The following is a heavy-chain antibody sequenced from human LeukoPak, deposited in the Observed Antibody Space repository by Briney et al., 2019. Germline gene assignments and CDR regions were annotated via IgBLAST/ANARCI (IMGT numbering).Heavy chain of an antibody. J-gene: IGHJ4*02. D-gene: IGHD3-10*01. Sequence: SETLSLACTVSGGSISSGSYYRSWIRQPAGKGLEWIGRIYTSGSTNYNPSLKSRVTISVDTSKNQFSLKLSSVTAADTAVYYCARDRSYYGSGSLPDYWGQGTLVTVSS. CDR1: GGSISSGSYY. V-gene: IGHV4-61*02. CDR3: ARDRSYYGSGSLPDY. CDR2: IYTSGST.